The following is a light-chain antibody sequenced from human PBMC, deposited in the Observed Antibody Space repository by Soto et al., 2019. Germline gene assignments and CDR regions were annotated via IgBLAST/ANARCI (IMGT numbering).Light chain of an antibody. CDR2: EVT. CDR3: SSYAGSNNFV. Sequence: QSVLTQPPSASGSPGQSVTISCTGTSSDVGGYDYVSWYQQHPGKAPKLMIYEVTKRPSGVPHRFSGSKSGNTASLTVSGLQAEDEADYYCSSYAGSNNFVFGTGTRSPS. J-gene: IGLJ1*01. CDR1: SSDVGGYDY. V-gene: IGLV2-8*01.